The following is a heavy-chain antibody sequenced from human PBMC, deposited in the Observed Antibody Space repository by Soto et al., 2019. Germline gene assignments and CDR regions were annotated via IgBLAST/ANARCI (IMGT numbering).Heavy chain of an antibody. CDR1: GGSFSGYD. D-gene: IGHD6-6*01. J-gene: IGHJ4*02. CDR2: INNSGRT. Sequence: QVQLQEWGAGLLKPSETLSLTCAVYGGSFSGYDWSWIRQPPGKGLEWIGEINNSGRTNYNPSLKSRVPISVDTFKKQFSLNLSSVTASDTAVYYCARGFWQLGPKLWGQGTLVTVSS. CDR3: ARGFWQLGPKL. V-gene: IGHV4-34*01.